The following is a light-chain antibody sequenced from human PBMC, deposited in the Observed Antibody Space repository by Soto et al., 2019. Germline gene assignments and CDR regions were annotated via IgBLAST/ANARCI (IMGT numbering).Light chain of an antibody. V-gene: IGKV1-39*01. CDR3: QHSYNMPRT. CDR1: QSISSY. CDR2: AAS. J-gene: IGKJ1*01. Sequence: DVQMTHSPSSLSASLGCIFTITCRASQSISSYLNWYQQKPGKAPKLLIYAASSLQSGVPSRFSGSGSGTDFTLTISSLQPEDFATYYCQHSYNMPRTFGQGTKVDIK.